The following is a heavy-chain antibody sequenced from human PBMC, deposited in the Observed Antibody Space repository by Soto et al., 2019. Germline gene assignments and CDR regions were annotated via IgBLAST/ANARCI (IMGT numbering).Heavy chain of an antibody. V-gene: IGHV3-9*01. J-gene: IGHJ4*02. CDR2: IRWDSRVL. CDR3: ATRSGATLCDY. Sequence: GGYLRLSCVGTGLTVDDFAMHWVREAQWKGLEWVSGIRWDSRVLAYADSVKGRFTISSDHAKNTLYLQMNSLRAEDTAVYYCATRSGATLCDYWGQGTLVTSPQ. D-gene: IGHD1-26*01. CDR1: GLTVDDFA.